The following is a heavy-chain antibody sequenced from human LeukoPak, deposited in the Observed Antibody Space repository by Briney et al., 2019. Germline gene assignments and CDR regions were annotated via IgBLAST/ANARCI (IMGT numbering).Heavy chain of an antibody. Sequence: ASVKVSCKSSGYTFADYYMHWVRQAPGQRLEWMGWINPKSGGTNYAQKFQGRVTMTRDTSISTVYMELSRLRSDDTAVYYCARDRGPVLVPAALLCDYWGQGTLVTVSS. CDR2: INPKSGGT. J-gene: IGHJ4*02. CDR3: ARDRGPVLVPAALLCDY. CDR1: GYTFADYY. D-gene: IGHD2-2*02. V-gene: IGHV1-2*02.